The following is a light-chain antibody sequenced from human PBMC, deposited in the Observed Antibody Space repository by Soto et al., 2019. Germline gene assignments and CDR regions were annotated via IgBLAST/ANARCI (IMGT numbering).Light chain of an antibody. J-gene: IGLJ2*01. V-gene: IGLV2-14*01. CDR1: ISDVGGYNY. CDR3: TSYTNSGTLVV. Sequence: QSALTQPASVSVSPGQSITISCTGTISDVGGYNYVSWYQQHPGKAPKLMIYDVSNRPSGISNLFSGSKSGNTASLTISGLQAEDEADYYCTSYTNSGTLVVFGGGTKLTVL. CDR2: DVS.